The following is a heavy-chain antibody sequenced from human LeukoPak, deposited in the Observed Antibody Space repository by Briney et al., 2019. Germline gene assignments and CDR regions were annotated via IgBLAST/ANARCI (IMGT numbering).Heavy chain of an antibody. J-gene: IGHJ4*02. CDR3: ARGYCSSTSCPNDY. CDR1: GFTFSSYG. CDR2: IWYDGSNK. D-gene: IGHD2-2*01. V-gene: IGHV3-33*01. Sequence: GGSLRLSCAASGFTFSSYGMHWVRQAPGKGLEWVAVIWYDGSNKYYADSVKGRFTISRDNSKNTLYLQMSSLRAEDTAVYYCARGYCSSTSCPNDYWGQGTLVTVSS.